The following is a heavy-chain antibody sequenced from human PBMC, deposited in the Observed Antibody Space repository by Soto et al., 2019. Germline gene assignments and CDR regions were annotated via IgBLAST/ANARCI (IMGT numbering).Heavy chain of an antibody. D-gene: IGHD2-15*01. CDR1: GGSISSYC. Sequence: SETLSLTCTVSGGSISSYCWSWIRQPAGKGLEWIGRIYTSGSTNYNPSLKSRVTMSVDTSKNQFSLKLSSVTAADTAVYYCARVCSGGSCYAGYYYGMDVWGQGTTVTVSS. CDR3: ARVCSGGSCYAGYYYGMDV. J-gene: IGHJ6*02. V-gene: IGHV4-4*07. CDR2: IYTSGST.